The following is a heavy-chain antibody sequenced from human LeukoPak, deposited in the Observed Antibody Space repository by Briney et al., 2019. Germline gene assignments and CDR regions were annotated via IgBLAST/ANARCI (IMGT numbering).Heavy chain of an antibody. CDR1: GYTFTSYY. V-gene: IGHV1-46*01. D-gene: IGHD6-13*01. J-gene: IGHJ4*02. Sequence: ASVKVSCKASGYTFTSYYMHWVRQAPGQGLEWMGLINPSGGSTSYAQKFQGRVTMTRDTSTSTVYMELSSLRSEDTAVYYCARDRKALPPSWYFQGGPYYFDYWGQGTLVTVSS. CDR3: ARDRKALPPSWYFQGGPYYFDY. CDR2: INPSGGST.